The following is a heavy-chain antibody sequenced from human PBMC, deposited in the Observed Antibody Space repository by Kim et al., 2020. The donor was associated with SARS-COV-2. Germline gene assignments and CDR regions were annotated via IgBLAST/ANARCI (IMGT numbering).Heavy chain of an antibody. V-gene: IGHV4-59*01. J-gene: IGHJ3*02. CDR1: GGSISSYY. Sequence: SETLSLTCTVSGGSISSYYWSWIRQPPGKGQEWIGYISYSGSTNYNPSLKSRVTISVDTSKNQFSLKLSSVTAADTAVYYCARDLMVAGTYAFDIWGQGTMVTVSS. D-gene: IGHD2-15*01. CDR3: ARDLMVAGTYAFDI. CDR2: ISYSGST.